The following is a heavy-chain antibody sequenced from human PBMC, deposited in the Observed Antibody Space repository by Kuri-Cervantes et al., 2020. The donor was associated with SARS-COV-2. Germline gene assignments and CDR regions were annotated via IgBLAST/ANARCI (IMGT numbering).Heavy chain of an antibody. V-gene: IGHV4-4*07. CDR2: IYTSGST. J-gene: IGHJ4*02. Sequence: GSLRLSCTGSGGSISSYYWSWIRQPAGKGLGWIGRIYTSGSTNYNPSLKSRVTMSVDTSKNQFSLKLSSVTAADTAVYYCASGGGGQLDFDYWGQGTLVTVSS. D-gene: IGHD6-13*01. CDR3: ASGGGGQLDFDY. CDR1: GGSISSYY.